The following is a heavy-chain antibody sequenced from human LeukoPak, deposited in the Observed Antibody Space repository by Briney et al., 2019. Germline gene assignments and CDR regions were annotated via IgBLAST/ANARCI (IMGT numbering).Heavy chain of an antibody. CDR2: ISGSGGST. J-gene: IGHJ5*02. D-gene: IGHD2-15*01. Sequence: GGSLRLSCAGSGFTFSSYAMSWVRQAPGKGLEWVSAISGSGGSTYYADSVKGRFTISRDNSKNTLYLQMNSLRAEDTAVYYCAKQEVVVNIVVVVAAPSNNWFDPWGQGTLVTVSS. CDR3: AKQEVVVNIVVVVAAPSNNWFDP. V-gene: IGHV3-23*01. CDR1: GFTFSSYA.